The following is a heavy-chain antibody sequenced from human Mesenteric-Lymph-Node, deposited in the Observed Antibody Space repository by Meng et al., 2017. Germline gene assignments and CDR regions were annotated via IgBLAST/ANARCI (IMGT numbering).Heavy chain of an antibody. Sequence: VQREEAAPGLVHTCHVLALSCTVYGGCSSSDDYYWSWIRQPPGKDLEWIGCIYYSGSTYYNPSLKGRVTISVDTSKNQFSLNLSSVTAADTAVYYCARVGWRQWSFDLWGRGTLVTVSS. CDR1: GGCSSSDDYY. J-gene: IGHJ2*01. D-gene: IGHD5-18*01. V-gene: IGHV4-30-4*01. CDR2: IYYSGST. CDR3: ARVGWRQWSFDL.